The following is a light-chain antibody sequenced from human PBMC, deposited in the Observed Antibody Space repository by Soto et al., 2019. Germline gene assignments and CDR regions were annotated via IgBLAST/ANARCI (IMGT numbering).Light chain of an antibody. CDR3: QQYYSYPFT. CDR1: QGISSY. CDR2: AAS. V-gene: IGKV1-8*01. J-gene: IGKJ3*01. Sequence: AIRMTQSPSSLSASTGDGVTITCRASQGISSYLAWYQQKPGKAPKLLIYAASTLQSGVPSRFSGSGSGTDFTLTISCLQSEDFATYYCQQYYSYPFTFGPGPKVDIK.